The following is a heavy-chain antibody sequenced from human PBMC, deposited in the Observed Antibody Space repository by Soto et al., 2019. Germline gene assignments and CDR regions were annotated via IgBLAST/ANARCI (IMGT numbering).Heavy chain of an antibody. CDR1: GYTFTSYG. CDR2: ISAYNGNT. J-gene: IGHJ4*02. D-gene: IGHD5-12*01. CDR3: ARDPPRYSGYALSGYSSGPALDY. Sequence: ASVKVSCKASGYTFTSYGISWVRQAPGQGLEWMGWISAYNGNTNYAQKLQGRVTMTTDTSTSTAYMELRSLRSDDTAVYYCARDPPRYSGYALSGYSSGPALDYWGQGTLVTVSS. V-gene: IGHV1-18*01.